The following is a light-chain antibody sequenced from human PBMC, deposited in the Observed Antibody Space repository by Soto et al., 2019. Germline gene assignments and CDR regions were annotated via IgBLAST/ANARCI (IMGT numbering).Light chain of an antibody. CDR2: DAS. CDR1: QSVSHY. Sequence: EIVLTQSPATLSLSPGERATLSCRASQSVSHYLAWYQQKPGQAPRLLIYDASNRATGTPARFSGSGSGTDFTPTISSLEPEDFAVYYCQQREHWPPLTFGQGTRLEI. CDR3: QQREHWPPLT. V-gene: IGKV3-11*01. J-gene: IGKJ5*01.